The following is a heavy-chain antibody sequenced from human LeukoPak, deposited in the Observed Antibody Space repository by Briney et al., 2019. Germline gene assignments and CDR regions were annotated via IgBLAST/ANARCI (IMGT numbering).Heavy chain of an antibody. V-gene: IGHV4-34*01. Sequence: SETLSLTCAVYGGSFSGYYWSWVRQPPGKGLEWIGEINHSGSTNYNPSLKSRVTISVDTSKNQFSLKLSSVTAADTAVYYCTRGPTYYYDSSGYYFKVQGANFDYWGQGTLVTVSS. CDR1: GGSFSGYY. CDR2: INHSGST. D-gene: IGHD3-22*01. J-gene: IGHJ4*02. CDR3: TRGPTYYYDSSGYYFKVQGANFDY.